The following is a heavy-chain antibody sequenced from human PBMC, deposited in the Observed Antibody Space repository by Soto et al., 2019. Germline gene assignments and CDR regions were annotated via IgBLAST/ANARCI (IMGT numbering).Heavy chain of an antibody. CDR3: ARGAGMNYYGSGSYDDAFDI. D-gene: IGHD3-10*01. CDR2: IIPIFGTA. J-gene: IGHJ3*02. V-gene: IGHV1-69*13. Sequence: SVKVSCKASGGTFSSYAISWVRQAPGQGLEWMGGIIPIFGTANYAQKFQGRVTITADESTGTAYMELSSLRSEDTAVYYCARGAGMNYYGSGSYDDAFDIWGQGTMVTVS. CDR1: GGTFSSYA.